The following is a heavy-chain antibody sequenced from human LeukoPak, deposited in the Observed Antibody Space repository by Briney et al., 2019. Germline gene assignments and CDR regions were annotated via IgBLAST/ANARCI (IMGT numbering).Heavy chain of an antibody. V-gene: IGHV3-53*01. CDR3: ARNYYGSGSRAFDI. J-gene: IGHJ3*02. D-gene: IGHD3-10*01. CDR1: GFTFSSDY. CDR2: TYSGGVT. Sequence: GGSLRLSCAASGFTFSSDYMSWVRQAPGKGLEWVSITYSGGVTYYADSVRGRFTISRDNPKNTLYLQMNSLRAEDTAVYYCARNYYGSGSRAFDIWGQGTMVTVSS.